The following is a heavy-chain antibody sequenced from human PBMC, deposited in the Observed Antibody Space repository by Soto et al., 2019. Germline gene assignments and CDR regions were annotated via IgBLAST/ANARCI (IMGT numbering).Heavy chain of an antibody. CDR2: LYWNDDA. Sequence: QITLKESGQTLVKPTQTLTLVCTLSGFSINNGGVGVGWIRQPPGKAPEWLALLYWNDDAWYSPSLRYRLSVTKDSSKNQVILRRTHMASLDAGTFYCAKPRGLSSNVFCEQWGQGGLVSVSS. V-gene: IGHV2-5*04. D-gene: IGHD2-15*01. J-gene: IGHJ1*01. CDR1: GFSINNGGVG. CDR3: AKPRGLSSNVFCEQ.